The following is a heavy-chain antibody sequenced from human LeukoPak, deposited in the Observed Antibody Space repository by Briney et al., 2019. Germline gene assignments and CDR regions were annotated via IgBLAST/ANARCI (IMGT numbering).Heavy chain of an antibody. CDR1: GFTFSSYG. J-gene: IGHJ4*02. CDR2: ISSSSSYI. D-gene: IGHD5-18*01. V-gene: IGHV3-21*01. Sequence: GGSLRLSCAASGFTFSSYGMNWVRQAPGKGLEWVSSISSSSSYIYYADSVKGRFTISRDNAKNSLYLQMNSLRAEDTALYYCARQADTAMLIWSFTDYWGQGTLVTVSS. CDR3: ARQADTAMLIWSFTDY.